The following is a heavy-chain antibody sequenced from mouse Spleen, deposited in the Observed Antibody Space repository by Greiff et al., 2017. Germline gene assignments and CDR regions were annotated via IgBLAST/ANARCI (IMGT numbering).Heavy chain of an antibody. Sequence: VQLQQSGAELVKPGASVKLSCTASGFNIKDTYMHWVKQRPEQGLEWIGRIDPANGNTKYDPKFQGKATITADTSSNTAYLQLSSLTSEDTAVYYCARYLTGTDWYFDVWGAGTTVTVSS. CDR3: ARYLTGTDWYFDV. D-gene: IGHD4-1*01. V-gene: IGHV14-3*02. CDR2: IDPANGNT. CDR1: GFNIKDTY. J-gene: IGHJ1*01.